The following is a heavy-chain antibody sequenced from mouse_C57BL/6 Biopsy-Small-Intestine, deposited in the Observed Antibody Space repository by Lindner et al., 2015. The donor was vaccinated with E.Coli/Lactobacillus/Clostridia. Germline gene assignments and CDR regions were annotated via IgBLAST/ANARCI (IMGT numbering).Heavy chain of an antibody. CDR3: ARDSDYGGVVMSMEV. J-gene: IGHJ1*01. CDR1: GGTISTHA. D-gene: IGHD1-1*01. V-gene: IGHV1S26*01. Sequence: SVKVSCKASGGTISTHAISWVRRAPGQRLEWMGSIIPIIGTPHYAQKFQGRLMITADESTSTAYMELSSLTSEDTAVYYCARDSDYGGVVMSMEVWGQGTTVTVSS. CDR2: IIPIIGTP.